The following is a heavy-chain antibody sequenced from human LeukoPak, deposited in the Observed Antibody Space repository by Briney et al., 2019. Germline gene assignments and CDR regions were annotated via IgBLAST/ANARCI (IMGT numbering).Heavy chain of an antibody. CDR3: ARNDYSNAVDY. J-gene: IGHJ4*02. V-gene: IGHV4-59*11. Sequence: SETLSLTCTVSDGSISSHYWSWIRQPPGKGLEWIGYIYYSGSTNYNPSLKSRVTISVDTSKNQFSLKLSSVTAADTAVYYCARNDYSNAVDYWGQGTLVTVSS. CDR2: IYYSGST. CDR1: DGSISSHY. D-gene: IGHD4-11*01.